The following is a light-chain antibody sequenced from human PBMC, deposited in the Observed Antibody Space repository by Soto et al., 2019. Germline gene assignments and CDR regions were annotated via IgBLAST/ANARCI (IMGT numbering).Light chain of an antibody. CDR1: QKISSY. CDR2: SGS. CDR3: QQNYIPPPS. V-gene: IGKV1-39*01. J-gene: IGKJ4*01. Sequence: DLQMTQSPSSLTAFVGDSVTITCRASQKISSYLAWFQQKPGEAPRLLIYSGSSLPSGVPSRFIGIGSGTDFTLTVSGLQPEDVATNYCQQNYIPPPSFGGGTKVEI.